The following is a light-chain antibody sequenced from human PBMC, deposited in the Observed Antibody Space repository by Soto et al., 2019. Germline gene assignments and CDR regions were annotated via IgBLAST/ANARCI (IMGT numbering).Light chain of an antibody. Sequence: QSALTQPASVSGSPGQSITISCTGASSDIGGYKYVSWYQQYPGEAPKLILYDVNSRPSGVYNRFSGSKSGNTASLTISGLQAVDEADYYCSSYTSTWVFGTGTKVTVL. J-gene: IGLJ1*01. CDR1: SSDIGGYKY. CDR3: SSYTSTWV. CDR2: DVN. V-gene: IGLV2-14*01.